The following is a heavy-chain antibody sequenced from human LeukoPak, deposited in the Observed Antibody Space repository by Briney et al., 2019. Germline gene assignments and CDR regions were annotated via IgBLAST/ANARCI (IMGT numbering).Heavy chain of an antibody. CDR1: GGSISSYY. D-gene: IGHD3-10*01. CDR3: ARDGDMVRGRSSYYYYMDV. V-gene: IGHV4-59*01. CDR2: IYYSGST. J-gene: IGHJ6*03. Sequence: PSETLSLTCTVSGGSISSYYWSWIRQPPGKGLEWIGYIYYSGSTNYNPSLKSRVTISVDTSKNQFSLKLSSVTAADTAVYYCARDGDMVRGRSSYYYYMDVWGKGTTVTVSS.